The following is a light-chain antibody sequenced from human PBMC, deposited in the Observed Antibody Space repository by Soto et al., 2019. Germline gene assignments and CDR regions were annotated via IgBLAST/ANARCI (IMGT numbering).Light chain of an antibody. CDR3: QQSYSTPPWT. J-gene: IGKJ3*01. V-gene: IGKV1-39*01. CDR1: QSISSY. CDR2: AAS. Sequence: DIQMTQSPSSLSASVGDRVTITCRASQSISSYLNWYQQKPGKAPKLLIYAASSLQSGVPSRFSGSGSGTDFTLTISSLQPEDFATCYCQQSYSTPPWTFGPGTKVDIK.